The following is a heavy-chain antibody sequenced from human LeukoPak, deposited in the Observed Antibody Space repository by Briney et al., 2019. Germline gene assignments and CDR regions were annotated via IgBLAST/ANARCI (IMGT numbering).Heavy chain of an antibody. V-gene: IGHV1-69*13. Sequence: SVKVSCKASGGTFSSYAISWVRQAPGQGLEWMGGIIPIFGTANYAQKFQGRVTITADESTSTAYMELSSLRSEDTAVYYCARSEWEENYFDYWGQGTLVTVSS. CDR3: ARSEWEENYFDY. D-gene: IGHD1-26*01. J-gene: IGHJ4*02. CDR1: GGTFSSYA. CDR2: IIPIFGTA.